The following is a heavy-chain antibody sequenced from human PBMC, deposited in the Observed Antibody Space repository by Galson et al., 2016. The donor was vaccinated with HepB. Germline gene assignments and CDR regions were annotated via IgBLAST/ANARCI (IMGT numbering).Heavy chain of an antibody. V-gene: IGHV6-1*01. CDR3: AKAVWLGRGMDV. D-gene: IGHD2-21*01. CDR2: TYYRDRWYY. Sequence: ISGDSVSSNIAAWVWIRQPPSRGLAWLGRTYYRDRWYYDFATSVKSRIIINADISKNQFSLQLTSVTPEDAALYYCAKAVWLGRGMDVWGQGTAVTVSS. J-gene: IGHJ6*01. CDR1: GDSVSSNIAA.